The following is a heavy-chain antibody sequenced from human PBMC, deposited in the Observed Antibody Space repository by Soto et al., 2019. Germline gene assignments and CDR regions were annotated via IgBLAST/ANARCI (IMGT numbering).Heavy chain of an antibody. D-gene: IGHD2-15*01. CDR1: GGSFSGYY. J-gene: IGHJ5*02. CDR2: INHSGST. V-gene: IGHV4-34*01. Sequence: SETLSLTCAVYGGSFSGYYWSWIRQPPGKGLEWIGEINHSGSTNYNPSLKSRVTISVDTSKNHFSLKLSSVTAADTAVYYCAVHYCNGCSCYSEWFDPWGQGTLVTVSS. CDR3: AVHYCNGCSCYSEWFDP.